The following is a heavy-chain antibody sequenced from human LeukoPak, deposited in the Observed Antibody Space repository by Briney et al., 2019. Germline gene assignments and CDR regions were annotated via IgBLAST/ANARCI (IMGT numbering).Heavy chain of an antibody. J-gene: IGHJ4*02. CDR2: FSYTGST. CDR1: GGSISSGEYY. Sequence: PSQTLSLTCTVSGGSISSGEYYWSWIRQPPGKGLEWIGYFSYTGSTYYNPSLKGRVSISVDTSKNQFSLKLMSVTAADTAVYHCARALNENSYAFDSWGQGTLVTVSS. D-gene: IGHD5-18*01. V-gene: IGHV4-30-4*01. CDR3: ARALNENSYAFDS.